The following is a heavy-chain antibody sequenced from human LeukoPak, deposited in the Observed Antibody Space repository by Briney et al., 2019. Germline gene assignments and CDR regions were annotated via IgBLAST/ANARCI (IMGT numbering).Heavy chain of an antibody. CDR3: AREPHGNCGGDCYPGFDY. CDR2: IWYDGSNN. V-gene: IGHV3-33*01. CDR1: GFTFSSYG. D-gene: IGHD2-21*02. Sequence: PGGSLRLSCAASGFTFSSYGMHWVRQAPGKGLEWVAVIWYDGSNNYYADSVKGRFTISRDNSKNTLYLQMNSLRAEDTAVYYCAREPHGNCGGDCYPGFDYWGQGTLVTVSS. J-gene: IGHJ4*02.